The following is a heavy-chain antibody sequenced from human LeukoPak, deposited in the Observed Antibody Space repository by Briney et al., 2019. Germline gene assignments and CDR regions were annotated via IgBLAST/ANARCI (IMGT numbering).Heavy chain of an antibody. CDR1: GFTFSSYS. D-gene: IGHD4-17*01. CDR2: ISSSSSYI. J-gene: IGHJ6*02. Sequence: GGSLRLSCAASGFTFSSYSMNWVRQAPGKGLEWVSSISSSSSYIYYADSVKGRFTISRGNSKNMLYLQMNSLSAEDTAIYYCAKDHYGDYNNYYGMDVWGQGTTVTVSS. CDR3: AKDHYGDYNNYYGMDV. V-gene: IGHV3-21*04.